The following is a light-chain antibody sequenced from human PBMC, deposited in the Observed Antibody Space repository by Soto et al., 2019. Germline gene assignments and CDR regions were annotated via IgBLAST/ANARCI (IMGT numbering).Light chain of an antibody. CDR2: DAS. V-gene: IGKV3-11*01. Sequence: EVVLTQSPATLSLSPGERATLSCRASQSVGSYLAWYQQKPAQAPRLLIYDASNRATGIPARFSGGGSGTDFTLTISSLEPEDFAVYYCQQCNYWPRTFGQGTKVEIK. CDR3: QQCNYWPRT. J-gene: IGKJ1*01. CDR1: QSVGSY.